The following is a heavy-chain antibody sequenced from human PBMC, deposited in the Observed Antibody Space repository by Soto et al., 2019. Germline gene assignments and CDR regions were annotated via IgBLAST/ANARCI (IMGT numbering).Heavy chain of an antibody. D-gene: IGHD1-1*01. V-gene: IGHV4-61*01. CDR3: ARVERGTATTVVDAFDI. Sequence: SQTLSLTCAVYGGFVSSGSYYWSWIRQPPGKGLEWIGEMSHSGGTHFNPSLKSRVTISVDTSKNQFSLKMSSVTAADTALYYCARVERGTATTVVDAFDIWGPGTMVTVSS. J-gene: IGHJ3*02. CDR1: GGFVSSGSYY. CDR2: MSHSGGT.